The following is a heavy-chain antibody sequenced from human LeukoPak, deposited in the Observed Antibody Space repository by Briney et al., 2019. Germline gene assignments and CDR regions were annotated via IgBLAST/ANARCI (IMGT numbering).Heavy chain of an antibody. CDR2: IYHSGST. CDR1: GYSISSGYY. J-gene: IGHJ3*02. V-gene: IGHV4-38-2*01. CDR3: ASPGYDSSAAGAVDAFDI. D-gene: IGHD3-22*01. Sequence: PSETLSLTCAVSGYSISSGYYWGWIRQPPGKGLEWIGSIYHSGSTYYNPSLKSRVTISVATSKNQFSLKLSSVTAADTAVYYCASPGYDSSAAGAVDAFDIWGQGTMVTVSS.